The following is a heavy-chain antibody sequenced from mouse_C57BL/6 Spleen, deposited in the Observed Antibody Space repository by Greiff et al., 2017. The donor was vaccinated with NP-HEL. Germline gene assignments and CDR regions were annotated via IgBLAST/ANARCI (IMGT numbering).Heavy chain of an antibody. V-gene: IGHV1-75*01. CDR2: IFPGSGST. CDR1: GYTFTDYY. D-gene: IGHD2-3*01. J-gene: IGHJ4*01. Sequence: QVQLQQSGPELVKPGASVKISCKASGYTFTDYYINWVKQRPGQGLEWIGWIFPGSGSTYYNEKFKGKATLTVDKSSSTAYMLLSSLTSEDSAVYFCARSKDGYYDYYAMDYWGQGTSVTVSS. CDR3: ARSKDGYYDYYAMDY.